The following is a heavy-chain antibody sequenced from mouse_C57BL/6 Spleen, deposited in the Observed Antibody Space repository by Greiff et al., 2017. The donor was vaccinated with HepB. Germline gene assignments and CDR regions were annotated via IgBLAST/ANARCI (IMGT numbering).Heavy chain of an antibody. CDR3: ARGGYYYGSNFDY. CDR2: ISYDGSN. CDR1: GYSITSGYY. Sequence: EVQLQESGPGLVKPSQSLSLTCSVTGYSITSGYYWNWIRQFPGNKLEWMGYISYDGSNNYNPSLKNRISITRDTSKNQFFLKLNSVTTEDTATYYCARGGYYYGSNFDYWGQGTTLTVSS. V-gene: IGHV3-6*01. D-gene: IGHD1-1*01. J-gene: IGHJ2*01.